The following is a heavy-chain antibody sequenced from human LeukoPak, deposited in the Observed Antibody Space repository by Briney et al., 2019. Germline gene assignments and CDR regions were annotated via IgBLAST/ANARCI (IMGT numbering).Heavy chain of an antibody. Sequence: GGSLRLSCAASGFTVSSNYMSWVRQAPGKGLEWVSVIYSGGSTYYADSVKGRFTISRDNSKNTLYLQMNSLRAEDTAVYYCAREIGKTVTTPYYYYYGMDVWGQGPRSPSP. CDR2: IYSGGST. CDR1: GFTVSSNY. D-gene: IGHD4-17*01. J-gene: IGHJ6*02. V-gene: IGHV3-66*01. CDR3: AREIGKTVTTPYYYYYGMDV.